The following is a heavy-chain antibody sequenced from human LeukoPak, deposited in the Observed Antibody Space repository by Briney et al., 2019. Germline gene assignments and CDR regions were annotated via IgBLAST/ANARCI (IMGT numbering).Heavy chain of an antibody. Sequence: ASVKVSCKASGYTFTGYYMHLVRQAPGQGLEWMGRINPNSGGTNYAQKFQGRVTMTRDTSISTAYMELSRLRSDDTAVYYCARDSRRFGYFDPWGQGTLVTVSS. D-gene: IGHD3-10*01. CDR3: ARDSRRFGYFDP. CDR1: GYTFTGYY. CDR2: INPNSGGT. J-gene: IGHJ5*02. V-gene: IGHV1-2*06.